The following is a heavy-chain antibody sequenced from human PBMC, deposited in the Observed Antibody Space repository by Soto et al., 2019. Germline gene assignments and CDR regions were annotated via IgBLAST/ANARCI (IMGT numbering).Heavy chain of an antibody. Sequence: SETLSLTCTVPGGSISSSSYYWGWIRQPPGKGLEWIGSIYYSGSTYYNPSLKSRVTISVDTSKNQFSLKLSSVTAADTAVYYCARLRLGYCTNGVCYPPLPMHFGYWGQGTLVTVSS. CDR3: ARLRLGYCTNGVCYPPLPMHFGY. D-gene: IGHD2-8*01. CDR1: GGSISSSSYY. J-gene: IGHJ4*02. V-gene: IGHV4-39*01. CDR2: IYYSGST.